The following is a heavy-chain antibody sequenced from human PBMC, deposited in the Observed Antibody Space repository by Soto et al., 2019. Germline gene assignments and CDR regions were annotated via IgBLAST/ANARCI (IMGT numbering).Heavy chain of an antibody. V-gene: IGHV3-30*18. Sequence: GGSLRLSCAASGFTFSSYGMHWVRQAPGKGLEWVAVISYDGSNKYYADSVKGRFTISRDNSKNTLYLQMNSLRAEDTAVYYCAKGLAAGFYYGMDVWGQGTTVTVSS. CDR2: ISYDGSNK. CDR3: AKGLAAGFYYGMDV. J-gene: IGHJ6*02. D-gene: IGHD6-13*01. CDR1: GFTFSSYG.